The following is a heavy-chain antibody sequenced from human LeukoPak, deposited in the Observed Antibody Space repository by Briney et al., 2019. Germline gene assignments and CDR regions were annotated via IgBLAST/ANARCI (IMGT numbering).Heavy chain of an antibody. Sequence: SGGSLRLSCAASGFTFDDYAMHWVRQAPGKGLEWVSGISWNSGSIGYADSVKGRFTISRDNAKNSLYLQMNSLRVEDTAVYYCAKDRSYSIYDYFFDYWGQGTLVNVSS. CDR1: GFTFDDYA. D-gene: IGHD1-26*01. J-gene: IGHJ4*02. V-gene: IGHV3-9*01. CDR3: AKDRSYSIYDYFFDY. CDR2: ISWNSGSI.